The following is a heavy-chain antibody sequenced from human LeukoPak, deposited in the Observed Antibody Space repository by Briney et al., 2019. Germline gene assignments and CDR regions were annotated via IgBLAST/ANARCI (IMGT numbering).Heavy chain of an antibody. CDR3: VRLQPNTGEWAFDI. CDR2: ISNSGST. V-gene: IGHV4-59*01. Sequence: PSETLSLTCTVSGGSISSYYWGWIRQPPGEGLEWIGYISNSGSTNYNPSLKSRVTISVDTSKNQLSPRLSSVTAADTAVYHCVRLQPNTGEWAFDIWGQGTMVSVSS. J-gene: IGHJ3*02. CDR1: GGSISSYY. D-gene: IGHD1-1*01.